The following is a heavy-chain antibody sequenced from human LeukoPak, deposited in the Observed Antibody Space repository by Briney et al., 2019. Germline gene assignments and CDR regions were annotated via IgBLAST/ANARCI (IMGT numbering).Heavy chain of an antibody. Sequence: GGSLRLSCAASGFTFSSYSMNWVRQAPGKGLEWVSSISSSSSYIYYADSVKGRFTISRDNAKNTLYLQMNSLRAEDTAVYYCAKEVSIAVAGYYYYYYMDVWGKGTTVTVSS. J-gene: IGHJ6*03. V-gene: IGHV3-21*04. CDR1: GFTFSSYS. CDR2: ISSSSSYI. CDR3: AKEVSIAVAGYYYYYYMDV. D-gene: IGHD6-19*01.